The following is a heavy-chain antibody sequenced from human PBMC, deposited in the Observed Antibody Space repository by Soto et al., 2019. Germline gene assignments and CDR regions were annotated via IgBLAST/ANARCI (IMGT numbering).Heavy chain of an antibody. CDR2: IYYSGST. V-gene: IGHV4-39*01. CDR1: GGSISSSSYY. CDR3: ATPAPKPYYYYGMDV. Sequence: SETLSLSCTVSGGSISSSSYYWGWIRQPPGKGLEWIGSIYYSGSTYYNPSLKSRVTISVDTSKNQFSLKLSSVTAADTAVYYCATPAPKPYYYYGMDVWGQGTTVTVSS. J-gene: IGHJ6*02.